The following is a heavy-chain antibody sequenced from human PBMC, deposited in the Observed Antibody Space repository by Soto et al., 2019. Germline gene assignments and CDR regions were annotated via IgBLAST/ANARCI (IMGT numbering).Heavy chain of an antibody. CDR1: GYTFTSYD. J-gene: IGHJ6*03. CDR2: MNPNSGNT. D-gene: IGHD1-7*01. V-gene: IGHV1-8*01. CDR3: ARRPEILNWNYVHYYYMDV. Sequence: ASVKVSCKASGYTFTSYDINWVRQATGQGLEWMGWMNPNSGNTGYAQKFQGRVTMTRNTSISTAYMELSSLRSEDTAVYYCARRPEILNWNYVHYYYMDVWGKGTTVTVS.